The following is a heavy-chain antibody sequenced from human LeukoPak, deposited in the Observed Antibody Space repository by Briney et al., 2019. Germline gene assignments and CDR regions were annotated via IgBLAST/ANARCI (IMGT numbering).Heavy chain of an antibody. CDR2: IYYSGST. CDR1: GGSISSGDYY. V-gene: IGHV4-30-4*08. J-gene: IGHJ4*02. D-gene: IGHD6-13*01. CDR3: ARVPPGEQQLVCDY. Sequence: PSQTLSLTCTVSGGSISSGDYYWSWIRQPPGKGVEWIGYIYYSGSTYYNPSLKSRVTISVNTSKNQFSLKLSSVTAADTAVYYCARVPPGEQQLVCDYWGQGTLVTVSS.